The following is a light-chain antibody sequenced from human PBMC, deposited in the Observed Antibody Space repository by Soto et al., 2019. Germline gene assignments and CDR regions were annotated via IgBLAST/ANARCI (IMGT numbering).Light chain of an antibody. J-gene: IGKJ4*01. Sequence: EIVMTQSPATVSVSPGETATLSCRASQSVSYNLAWYQQKPGQGLRLLIYGAFTRATGIPARFSGSGSGTEFTLTISSLQYEDFAVYYCQQYKNWPPLTFGGGTKVEIK. V-gene: IGKV3-15*01. CDR3: QQYKNWPPLT. CDR2: GAF. CDR1: QSVSYN.